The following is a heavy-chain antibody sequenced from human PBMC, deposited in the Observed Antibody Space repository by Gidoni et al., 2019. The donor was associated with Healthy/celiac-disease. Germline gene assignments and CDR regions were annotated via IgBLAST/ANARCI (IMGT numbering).Heavy chain of an antibody. V-gene: IGHV3-23*01. D-gene: IGHD3-3*01. CDR2: ISGSGGST. CDR3: AKAEDYDFWSGYSFDY. CDR1: GFTFSSYA. Sequence: EVQLLASGGGLVQPGGSLRLPWAASGFTFSSYAMSWVRQAPGQWLEWGAAISGSGGSTYYADSVKGRFTISRDNSKNTLYLQMNSLRAEDTAVYYCAKAEDYDFWSGYSFDYWGQGTLVTVSS. J-gene: IGHJ4*02.